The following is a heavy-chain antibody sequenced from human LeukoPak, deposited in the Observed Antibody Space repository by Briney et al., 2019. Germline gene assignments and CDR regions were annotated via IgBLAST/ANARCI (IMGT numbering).Heavy chain of an antibody. J-gene: IGHJ4*02. D-gene: IGHD2/OR15-2a*01. V-gene: IGHV3-23*01. CDR1: GFTFNNYA. CDR2: ISSSGGTT. Sequence: GGSLRLSCAASGFTFNNYAMTWVRQAPGKGLEWVSSISSSGGTTYYADSVKGRFTISRDSSKNTLYLQMNSLRVEDTAIYYCAKRRSNNAPIIDYWGQGTLVTVSS. CDR3: AKRRSNNAPIIDY.